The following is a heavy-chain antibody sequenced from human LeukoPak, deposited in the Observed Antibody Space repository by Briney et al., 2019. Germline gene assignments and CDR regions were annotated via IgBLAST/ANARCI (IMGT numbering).Heavy chain of an antibody. V-gene: IGHV1-18*01. D-gene: IGHD3-16*01. CDR2: ISAYNGNT. Sequence: ASVKVSCKASGYTFTSYGISWVRQAPGQGLEWMGWISAYNGNTNYVQKLQGRVTMTTDTSTSTAYMELRSLRSDDTAAYYCARDPPAGMVVMFGGDYWGQGTLVTVSS. J-gene: IGHJ4*02. CDR3: ARDPPAGMVVMFGGDY. CDR1: GYTFTSYG.